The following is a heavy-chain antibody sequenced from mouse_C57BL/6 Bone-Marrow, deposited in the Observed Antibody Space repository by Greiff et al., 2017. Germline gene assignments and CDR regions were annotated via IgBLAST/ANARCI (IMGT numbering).Heavy chain of an antibody. CDR1: GYTFTSYW. J-gene: IGHJ4*01. Sequence: QVHVKQPGAELVRPGTSVKLSCKASGYTFTSYWMHWVKQRPGQGLAWIGVIDPSDSYTNYNQKFKGKATLTVDTSSSTAYMQLSSLTSEDSAVYYCARWRCLLRGYYAMDYWGQGTSVTVSS. V-gene: IGHV1-59*01. CDR3: ARWRCLLRGYYAMDY. D-gene: IGHD2-3*01. CDR2: IDPSDSYT.